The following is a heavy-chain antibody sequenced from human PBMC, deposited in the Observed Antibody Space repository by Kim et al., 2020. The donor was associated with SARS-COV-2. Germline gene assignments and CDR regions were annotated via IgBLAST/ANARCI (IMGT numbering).Heavy chain of an antibody. CDR3: ARDGCSSTSCSHEEDGYHYYYYGMDV. V-gene: IGHV1-69*13. Sequence: SVKVSCKASVGTFSSYAISWVRQAPGQGLEWMGGIIPIFGTANYAQKFQGRVTITADESTSTAYMELSSLRSEDTAVYYCARDGCSSTSCSHEEDGYHYYYYGMDVWGQGTTVTVTS. CDR2: IIPIFGTA. CDR1: VGTFSSYA. J-gene: IGHJ6*02. D-gene: IGHD2-2*01.